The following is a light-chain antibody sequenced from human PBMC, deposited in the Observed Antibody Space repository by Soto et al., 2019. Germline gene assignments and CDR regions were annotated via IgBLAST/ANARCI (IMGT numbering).Light chain of an antibody. V-gene: IGLV2-14*03. J-gene: IGLJ2*01. CDR2: DVS. CDR1: GYNY. Sequence: QSALTQPASVSGSPGQSITISCTGGYNYVSWYQHHPDKAPKLMIYDVSNRPSGVSNRFSGSKSGNTASLTISGLQAGDEADYYCSSYTSSSTLGVVFGGGTKLTVL. CDR3: SSYTSSSTLGVV.